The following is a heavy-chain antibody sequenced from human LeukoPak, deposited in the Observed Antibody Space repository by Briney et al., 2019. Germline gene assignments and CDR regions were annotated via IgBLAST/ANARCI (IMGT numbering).Heavy chain of an antibody. V-gene: IGHV4-34*01. Sequence: PSETLSLTCAVYGGSFSGYYWSWIRQPPGKGLEWIGEINHSGSTNYNPSLKSRVTISVDTSKNQFSLKLSSVTAADTAVYYCARTSEGDYPDYWGQGTLVTVSS. CDR2: INHSGST. CDR3: ARTSEGDYPDY. CDR1: GGSFSGYY. J-gene: IGHJ4*02.